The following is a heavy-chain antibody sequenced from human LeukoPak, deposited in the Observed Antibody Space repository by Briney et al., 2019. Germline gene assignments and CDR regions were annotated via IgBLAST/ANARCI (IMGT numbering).Heavy chain of an antibody. CDR2: IYSGGNT. V-gene: IGHV3-53*01. CDR3: ARGTKGSRAAAGKGDLDY. CDR1: GFTVSSNS. Sequence: GGSLRLSCTVSGFTVSSNSMSWVRQAPGKGLEWVSFIYSGGNTHYSDSVKGRFTISRDNSKNTLYLQMNSLRAEDTAVYYCARGTKGSRAAAGKGDLDYWGQGTLVTVSS. J-gene: IGHJ4*02. D-gene: IGHD6-13*01.